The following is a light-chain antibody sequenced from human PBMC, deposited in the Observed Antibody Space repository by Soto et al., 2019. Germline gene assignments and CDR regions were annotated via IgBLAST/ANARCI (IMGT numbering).Light chain of an antibody. Sequence: EIVMTQSPATLSVSPGERATLSCRASQSVSSNLAWYQQKPGQAPRLLIYGASTRATGIPARFSGSRSGTECTLTISSLQSEDFAVYYCQQYNNWLRTFGQGTKVEIK. CDR2: GAS. CDR3: QQYNNWLRT. J-gene: IGKJ1*01. V-gene: IGKV3-15*01. CDR1: QSVSSN.